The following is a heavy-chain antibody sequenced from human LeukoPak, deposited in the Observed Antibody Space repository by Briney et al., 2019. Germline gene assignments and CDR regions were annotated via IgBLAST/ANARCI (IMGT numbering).Heavy chain of an antibody. Sequence: SVKVSCKASGGTFSSYAISWVRQAPGQRLEWMGGIIPIFGTANYAQKFQGRVTITTDESTSTAYMELSSLRSEDTAVYYCARVFGIAVAGSDAFDIWGQGTMVTVSS. V-gene: IGHV1-69*05. CDR1: GGTFSSYA. CDR2: IIPIFGTA. D-gene: IGHD6-19*01. J-gene: IGHJ3*02. CDR3: ARVFGIAVAGSDAFDI.